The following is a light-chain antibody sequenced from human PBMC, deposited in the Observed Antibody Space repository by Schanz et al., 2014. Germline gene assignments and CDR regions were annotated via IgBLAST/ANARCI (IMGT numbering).Light chain of an antibody. CDR1: SSDVGGYNY. J-gene: IGLJ3*02. CDR2: DVS. Sequence: QFALTQPPSASGSPGQSVTISCTGTSSDVGGYNYVSWYQQHPGKAPKLMIYDVSNRPSGVSNRFSGSKSGNTASLTISGLQAEDEADYYCAAWDDSVNGQLFGGGTKLTVL. V-gene: IGLV2-14*01. CDR3: AAWDDSVNGQL.